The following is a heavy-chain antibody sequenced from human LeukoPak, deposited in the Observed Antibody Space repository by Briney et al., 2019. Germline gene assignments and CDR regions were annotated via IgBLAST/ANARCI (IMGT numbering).Heavy chain of an antibody. CDR3: ARGRRGYYDSSGYYPLRGFDY. CDR2: IYTSGST. D-gene: IGHD3-22*01. V-gene: IGHV4-4*07. CDR1: GGSISSYY. J-gene: IGHJ4*02. Sequence: SETLSLTCTVSGGSISSYYWSWIRQPAGKGLEWIGRIYTSGSTNYNPSLKSRVTMSVDTSKNQFSLKLSSVTAADTAVYYCARGRRGYYDSSGYYPLRGFDYWGQGTLVTVSS.